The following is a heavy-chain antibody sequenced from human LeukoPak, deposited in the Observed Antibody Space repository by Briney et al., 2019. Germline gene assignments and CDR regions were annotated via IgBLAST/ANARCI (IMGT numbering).Heavy chain of an antibody. V-gene: IGHV3-30*04. CDR2: ISYDGSNK. CDR1: GFTFSSYA. J-gene: IGHJ6*02. Sequence: PGRSLRLSCAASGFTFSSYAMHWVRQAPGKGLEWVAVISYDGSNKYYADSVKGRFTISRDNAKNSLYLQMNSLRAEDTAVYYCARGRWLEPVGYYYGMDVWGQGTTVTVSS. D-gene: IGHD6-19*01. CDR3: ARGRWLEPVGYYYGMDV.